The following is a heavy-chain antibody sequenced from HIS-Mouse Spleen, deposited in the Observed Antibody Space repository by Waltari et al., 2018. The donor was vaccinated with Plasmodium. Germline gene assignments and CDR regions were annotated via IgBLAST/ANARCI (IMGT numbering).Heavy chain of an antibody. CDR3: ARDRSAAALLGY. V-gene: IGHV3-21*01. Sequence: QAPGKGLEWVSSISSSSSYIYYADSVKGRFTISRDNAKNSLYLQMNSLRAEDTAVYYCARDRSAAALLGYWGQGTLVTVSS. CDR2: ISSSSSYI. D-gene: IGHD6-13*01. J-gene: IGHJ4*02.